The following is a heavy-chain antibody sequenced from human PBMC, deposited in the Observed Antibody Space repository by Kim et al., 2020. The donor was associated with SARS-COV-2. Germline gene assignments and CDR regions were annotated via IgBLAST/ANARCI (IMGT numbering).Heavy chain of an antibody. J-gene: IGHJ4*02. CDR3: ASRYYDILTGPIWGYYFDY. Sequence: GRFTIARDNSKNTLYLQMNSLRAEDTAVYYCASRYYDILTGPIWGYYFDYWGQGTLVTVSS. D-gene: IGHD3-9*01. V-gene: IGHV3-23*01.